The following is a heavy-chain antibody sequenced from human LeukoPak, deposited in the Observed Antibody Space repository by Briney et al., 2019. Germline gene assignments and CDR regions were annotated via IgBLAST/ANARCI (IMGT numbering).Heavy chain of an antibody. CDR3: ASWSNWFDP. J-gene: IGHJ5*02. CDR1: GGSISSGSYY. CDR2: IYTSGST. V-gene: IGHV4-61*02. Sequence: SQTLSLTRTVSGGSISSGSYYWSWIRQPAGTGLEWIGRIYTSGSTNYNPSLKSRVTISVDTSKNQFSLKLSSVTAADTAVYYCASWSNWFDPWGQGTLVTVSS.